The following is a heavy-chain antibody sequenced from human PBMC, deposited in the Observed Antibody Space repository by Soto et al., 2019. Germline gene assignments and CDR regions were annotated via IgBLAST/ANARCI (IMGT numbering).Heavy chain of an antibody. J-gene: IGHJ6*02. CDR3: TRGLWEREGYGMDV. Sequence: GGSLRLSCAASGFTVSSNYMSWVRQAPGKGLEWVSLIYSGGSTYYADSVKGRFTISRDNSKNTLYLQMNSLRAEDTAVYYCTRGLWEREGYGMDVWGQGTTVTVSS. V-gene: IGHV3-66*01. CDR2: IYSGGST. CDR1: GFTVSSNY. D-gene: IGHD3-16*01.